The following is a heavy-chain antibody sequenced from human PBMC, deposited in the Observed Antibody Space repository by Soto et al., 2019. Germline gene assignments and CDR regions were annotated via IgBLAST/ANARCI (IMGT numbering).Heavy chain of an antibody. J-gene: IGHJ5*02. CDR3: ARGGSYINWFDP. V-gene: IGHV6-1*01. CDR1: GDSVSSNSAT. CDR2: TYYRSKWYN. Sequence: SQTLSLTCAISGDSVSSNSATWNWIRQSPSRGLEWLGRTYYRSKWYNDYAVSVKSRVIFNPDTSKNQFSLQLNSVTPEDTAMYYCARGGSYINWFDPWGQGTLVTVSS. D-gene: IGHD1-26*01.